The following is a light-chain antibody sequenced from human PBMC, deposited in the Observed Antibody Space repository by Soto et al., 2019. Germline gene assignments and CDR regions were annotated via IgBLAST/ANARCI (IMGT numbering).Light chain of an antibody. CDR3: QQYGGLPWT. CDR1: QSISSGY. CDR2: GVS. Sequence: EIVLTQSPGTLALSPGERATLSCRASQSISSGYLAWYQQKPGQAPRLLISGVSRRATGIPDRFSGSGSGTDFTLTISRLEPEDFALFYCQQYGGLPWTFGQGTKVEIK. V-gene: IGKV3-20*01. J-gene: IGKJ1*01.